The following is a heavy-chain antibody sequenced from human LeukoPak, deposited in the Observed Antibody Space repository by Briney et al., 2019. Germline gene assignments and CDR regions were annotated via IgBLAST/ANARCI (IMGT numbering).Heavy chain of an antibody. CDR1: GFTFTTFG. J-gene: IGHJ4*02. Sequence: GGSLRLSCVASGFTFTTFGMNWVRQAPGKGLEWVSYITRSATTIYYADSVKGRFTISRDDAKSSLYLQMNSLRAEDTALYYCARMSSGYYDDYWGQGTLVTVCS. CDR2: ITRSATTI. D-gene: IGHD3-22*01. V-gene: IGHV3-48*01. CDR3: ARMSSGYYDDY.